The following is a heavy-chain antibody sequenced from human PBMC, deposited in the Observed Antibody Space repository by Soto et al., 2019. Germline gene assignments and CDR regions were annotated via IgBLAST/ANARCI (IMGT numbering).Heavy chain of an antibody. V-gene: IGHV1-46*03. CDR2: INPSGGST. J-gene: IGHJ4*02. CDR1: GYTFTSYY. Sequence: ASVKVSCKASGYTFTSYYMHWVRQAPGQGLEWMGIINPSGGSTSYAQKFQGRVTMTRDTSTSTVYMELSSLRSEDTAVYYCARDKMGLAARPRYYFDYWGQGTLVTVSS. D-gene: IGHD6-6*01. CDR3: ARDKMGLAARPRYYFDY.